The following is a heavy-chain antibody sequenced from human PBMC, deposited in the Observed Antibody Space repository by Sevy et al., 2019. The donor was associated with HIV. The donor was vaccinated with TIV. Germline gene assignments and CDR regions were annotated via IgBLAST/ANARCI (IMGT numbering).Heavy chain of an antibody. Sequence: SETLSLTCTVSGGSISSSSYYWGWIRQPPGKGLEWIGSIYYSGSTYDNPSLKSRVTISVDTSKNQFSLKLSSVSAADTDVYYCASLSTYDYWGQGTLVTVSS. D-gene: IGHD3-16*01. CDR3: ASLSTYDY. V-gene: IGHV4-39*01. CDR1: GGSISSSSYY. CDR2: IYYSGST. J-gene: IGHJ4*02.